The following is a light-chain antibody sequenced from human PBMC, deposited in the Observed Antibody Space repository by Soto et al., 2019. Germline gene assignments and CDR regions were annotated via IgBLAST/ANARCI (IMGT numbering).Light chain of an antibody. Sequence: EIVLTQSPATLSLSPGERATLSCRASQSVSSYLAWYQQKPGQAPRLLIYDVSNRATGIPARFSGSGSGTDFTLSISSLEPEDFAVYYCQQRSNWPPTFGQGTKVEIK. CDR3: QQRSNWPPT. J-gene: IGKJ1*01. CDR1: QSVSSY. CDR2: DVS. V-gene: IGKV3-11*01.